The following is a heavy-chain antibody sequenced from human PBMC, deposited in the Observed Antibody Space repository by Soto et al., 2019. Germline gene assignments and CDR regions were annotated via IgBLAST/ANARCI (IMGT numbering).Heavy chain of an antibody. D-gene: IGHD2-2*01. CDR3: AKCTSTRCHLGSDY. CDR1: GFIFSNYA. V-gene: IGHV3-30-3*01. J-gene: IGHJ4*02. CDR2: ISYDGSNN. Sequence: PGGSLRLSCAASGFIFSNYAMNWVRQAPGKGLEWVALISYDGSNNYYTDSVKGRFTISRDNSKSALYLQMNSLRPEDTAVYYCAKCTSTRCHLGSDYWGQGTLVTVSS.